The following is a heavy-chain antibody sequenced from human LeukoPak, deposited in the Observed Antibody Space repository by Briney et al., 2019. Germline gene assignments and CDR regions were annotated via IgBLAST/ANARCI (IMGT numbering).Heavy chain of an antibody. J-gene: IGHJ4*02. CDR2: IYPGDSDT. CDR3: ATGPSLERRERSFDY. V-gene: IGHV5-51*01. D-gene: IGHD1-1*01. Sequence: GESLKISCKGSGYSFTSYWIGWVRQMPGKGLEWMGIIYPGDSDTRYSPSFQGQVTISADKSISTAYLQWSSLKASVTAMYYCATGPSLERRERSFDYWGQGTLVTVSS. CDR1: GYSFTSYW.